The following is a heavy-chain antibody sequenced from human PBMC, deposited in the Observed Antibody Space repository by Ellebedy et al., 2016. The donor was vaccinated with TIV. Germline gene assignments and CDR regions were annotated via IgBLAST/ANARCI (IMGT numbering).Heavy chain of an antibody. CDR3: AKDSPTDINYHDNDILGILV. V-gene: IGHV3-30-3*01. J-gene: IGHJ4*02. CDR2: ISYDGSRR. Sequence: GESLKISCAASGFTFSSHAMHWVRQAPGKGLEWVTFISYDGSRRYYADSVKGRFTLSRDNSKNTLDLQMNSLRAEDTAVYYCAKDSPTDINYHDNDILGILVWGQGTLVTVSS. CDR1: GFTFSSHA. D-gene: IGHD3-9*01.